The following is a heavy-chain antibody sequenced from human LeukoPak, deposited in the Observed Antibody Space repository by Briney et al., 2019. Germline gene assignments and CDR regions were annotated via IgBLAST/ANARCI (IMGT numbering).Heavy chain of an antibody. CDR3: ARALIVVVTWDAFDI. CDR1: GGTFSSYT. D-gene: IGHD2-21*02. V-gene: IGHV1-69*05. J-gene: IGHJ3*02. Sequence: SVKVSCKASGGTFSSYTISWVRQAPGQGLEWMGGIIPIFGTANYAQKFQGRVTITTDESTSTAYMELSSLRSEDTAVYYCARALIVVVTWDAFDIWGQGTMVTVSS. CDR2: IIPIFGTA.